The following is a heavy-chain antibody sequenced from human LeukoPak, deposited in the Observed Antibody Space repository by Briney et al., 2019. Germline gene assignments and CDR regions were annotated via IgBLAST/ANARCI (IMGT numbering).Heavy chain of an antibody. CDR2: IIPLLDRT. CDR1: GDTFSSNT. D-gene: IGHD5-24*01. CDR3: AREKGRDGYNGVDY. V-gene: IGHV1-69*08. J-gene: IGHJ4*02. Sequence: GASVKVSCKTSGDTFSSNTLSWMRQAPGQGLEWMGRIIPLLDRTDYAQKFQGRVTITADESTTTAYMELSSLRFEDTAFYYCAREKGRDGYNGVDYWGQGTLVTVSS.